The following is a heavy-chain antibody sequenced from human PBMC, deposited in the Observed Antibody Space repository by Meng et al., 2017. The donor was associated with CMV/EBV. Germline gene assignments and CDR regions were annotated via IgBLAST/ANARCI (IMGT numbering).Heavy chain of an antibody. CDR3: ARSGRSSSSGRSFLDY. CDR2: IYHSGST. J-gene: IGHJ4*02. Sequence: GSLRLSCTVSGYSISSVYYWGWIRQPPGKGLEWIGSIYHSGSTYYNSSLKSRVTISVDTSKNQFSLKLSSVTAADTDVYYCARSGRSSSSGRSFLDYWGQGTLVTVSS. V-gene: IGHV4-38-2*02. CDR1: GYSISSVYY. D-gene: IGHD6-6*01.